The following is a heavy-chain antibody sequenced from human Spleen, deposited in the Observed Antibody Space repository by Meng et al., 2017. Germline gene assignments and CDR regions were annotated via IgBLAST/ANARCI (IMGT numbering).Heavy chain of an antibody. V-gene: IGHV3-20*04. CDR1: GFTFDDYG. J-gene: IGHJ4*02. D-gene: IGHD3-22*01. CDR3: AKVRPHYYDSSGHIY. Sequence: GESLKISCAASGFTFDDYGVSWVRQAPGKGLEWVSGINWNGGSTGYADSVKGRFTISRDNAKNSLYLQMNSLRAEDTAVYYCAKVRPHYYDSSGHIYWGQGTLVTVSS. CDR2: INWNGGST.